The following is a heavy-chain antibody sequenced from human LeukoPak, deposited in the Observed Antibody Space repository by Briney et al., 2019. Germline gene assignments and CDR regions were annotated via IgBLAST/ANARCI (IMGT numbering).Heavy chain of an antibody. CDR2: ISSSSSYI. J-gene: IGHJ4*02. D-gene: IGHD5-18*01. CDR1: GFTFSSCA. V-gene: IGHV3-21*01. CDR3: ARDKGGYNYGFDY. Sequence: GGSLRLSCAASGFTFSSCAMNWVRQAPGKGLEWVSSISSSSSYIYYADSVKGRFTISRDNAKNSLYLQMNSLRAEDTAVYYCARDKGGYNYGFDYWGQGTLVTVSS.